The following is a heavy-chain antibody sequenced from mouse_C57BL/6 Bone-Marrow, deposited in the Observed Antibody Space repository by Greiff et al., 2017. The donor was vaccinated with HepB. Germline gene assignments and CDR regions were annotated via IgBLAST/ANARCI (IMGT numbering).Heavy chain of an antibody. CDR1: GYTFTSYW. Sequence: QVQLKESGAELVKPGASVKMSCKASGYTFTSYWITWVKQRPGQGLEWIGDIYPGSGSTNYNEKFKSKATLTVDTSSSTAYMQLSSLTSEDSAVYYCARGGWLPSWFAYWGQGTLVTVSA. V-gene: IGHV1-55*01. CDR2: IYPGSGST. J-gene: IGHJ3*01. D-gene: IGHD2-3*01. CDR3: ARGGWLPSWFAY.